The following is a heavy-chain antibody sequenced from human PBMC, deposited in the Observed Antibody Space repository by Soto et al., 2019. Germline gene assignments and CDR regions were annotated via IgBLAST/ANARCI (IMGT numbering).Heavy chain of an antibody. CDR1: GFTFSNAW. Sequence: GGSLRLSCAASGFTFSNAWMNWVRQAPGKGLEWVGRIKSKTDGGTTDYAAPVKGRFTISRDDSKNTLYLQMNSLKTEDTAVYYCTTEGIAAAGQGYYYYYGMDVWGQGTTVTVSS. CDR2: IKSKTDGGTT. J-gene: IGHJ6*02. D-gene: IGHD6-13*01. CDR3: TTEGIAAAGQGYYYYYGMDV. V-gene: IGHV3-15*07.